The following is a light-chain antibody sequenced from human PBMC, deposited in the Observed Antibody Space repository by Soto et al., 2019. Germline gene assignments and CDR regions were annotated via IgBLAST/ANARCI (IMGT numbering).Light chain of an antibody. CDR1: QSVASW. CDR3: QQYYSSPWT. CDR2: QAS. V-gene: IGKV1-5*01. J-gene: IGKJ1*01. Sequence: DIQMTQSPSTLSASVGDRVTITSRASQSVASWWAWYQQKPGKAPKLLIFQASSLESGGPSRFSGSGSGTEFTLTLSGLQPDDFATYYCQQYYSSPWTFGQGTRVDIK.